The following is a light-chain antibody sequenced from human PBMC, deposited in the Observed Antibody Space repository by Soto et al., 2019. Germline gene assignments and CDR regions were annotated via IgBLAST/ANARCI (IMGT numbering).Light chain of an antibody. CDR3: AAWDDSLNGQV. CDR2: SNN. Sequence: QPVLTQPPSASGTPGQRVTISCSGSSSNIGSNTVNWYQQLPGTAPKLLIYSNNQRPSGVPDRFSGSKSGTSASLAISGLQCEDEADYYCAAWDDSLNGQVFGGGTKVTVL. J-gene: IGLJ2*01. V-gene: IGLV1-44*01. CDR1: SSNIGSNT.